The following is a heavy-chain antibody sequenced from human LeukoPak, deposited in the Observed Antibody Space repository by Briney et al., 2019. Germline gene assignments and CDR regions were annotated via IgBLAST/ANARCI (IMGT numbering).Heavy chain of an antibody. Sequence: SETLSVTCSLPGDSITTNSYWWGWIRQPPGEGLEWLGRLYSSGNSYYDPSLKSRATISPDTSKNQYSLRMTSVTAADTAVYYCARRGIWDLQIGNWFDPWGQGILVTVSS. D-gene: IGHD3-16*01. CDR3: ARRGIWDLQIGNWFDP. CDR1: GDSITTNSYW. J-gene: IGHJ5*02. V-gene: IGHV4-39*01. CDR2: LYSSGNS.